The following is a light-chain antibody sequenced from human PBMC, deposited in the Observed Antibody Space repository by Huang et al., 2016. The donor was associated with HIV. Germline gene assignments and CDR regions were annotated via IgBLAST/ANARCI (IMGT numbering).Light chain of an antibody. Sequence: DILLTQSPSSLSASVGDRVTITCRASQNINTYLNWYQQNPGKAPNLLIHSASTLQTGVPSRFSGSGSGTDFTLTVNSLQPEDAATYYCQQGYSAVITFGQGTRL. J-gene: IGKJ5*01. V-gene: IGKV1-39*01. CDR2: SAS. CDR3: QQGYSAVIT. CDR1: QNINTY.